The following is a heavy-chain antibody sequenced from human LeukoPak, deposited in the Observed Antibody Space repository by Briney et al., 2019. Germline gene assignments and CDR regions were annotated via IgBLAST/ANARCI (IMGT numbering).Heavy chain of an antibody. Sequence: QPGGSLRLSCAASGFTFKTYDMSWVRQAPGEGLEWISYISTGGSSKYYADSVKGRFTISRDNAKYSLYLQMNSLRAGDTAIYYCARRWEEYFFDYWGQGTLVTVSS. V-gene: IGHV3-48*03. CDR3: ARRWEEYFFDY. J-gene: IGHJ4*02. CDR2: ISTGGSSK. D-gene: IGHD1-26*01. CDR1: GFTFKTYD.